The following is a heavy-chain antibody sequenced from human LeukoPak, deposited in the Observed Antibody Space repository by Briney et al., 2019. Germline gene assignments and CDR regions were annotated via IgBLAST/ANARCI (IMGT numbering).Heavy chain of an antibody. CDR3: ARGPGIAVAGLDY. V-gene: IGHV4-61*02. D-gene: IGHD6-19*01. CDR1: GGSISSGSYY. CDR2: IYTSGST. J-gene: IGHJ4*02. Sequence: SETLSLTCTVSGGSISSGSYYWRWIRRPAGKGLEWIGRIYTSGSTNYNPSLKSRVTISVDTSKNQFSLKLSSVTAADTAVYYCARGPGIAVAGLDYWGQGTLVTVSS.